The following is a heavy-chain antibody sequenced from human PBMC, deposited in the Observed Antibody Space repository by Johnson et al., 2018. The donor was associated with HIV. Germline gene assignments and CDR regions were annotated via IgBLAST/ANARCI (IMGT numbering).Heavy chain of an antibody. CDR2: IYSGGGT. CDR1: GFTVSSNY. Sequence: MLLVESGGGLVQPGGSLRLSCTASGFTVSSNYMSWVRQGPGTGLEWVSVIYSGGGTYHADSVKGRFTISRDNSKNTLYLQMNSLRAEDTAVYYCARDRMRGATKDAFDIWGQGTMVTVSS. J-gene: IGHJ3*02. CDR3: ARDRMRGATKDAFDI. V-gene: IGHV3-66*02. D-gene: IGHD1-26*01.